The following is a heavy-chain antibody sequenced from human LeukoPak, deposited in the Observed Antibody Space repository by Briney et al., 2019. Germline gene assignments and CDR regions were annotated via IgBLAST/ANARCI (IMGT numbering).Heavy chain of an antibody. V-gene: IGHV3-7*01. CDR2: IKQDGSEK. CDR3: ASGYNDATDYFDY. D-gene: IGHD5-24*01. Sequence: GGSLRLSCAASGFTFSNYWMSWVRQAPGKGLEWVAIIKQDGSEKYYVDSVKGRFTISIDNAKNSLYLQMNILRVEDTAVYYCASGYNDATDYFDYWGQGTLVTVSS. J-gene: IGHJ4*02. CDR1: GFTFSNYW.